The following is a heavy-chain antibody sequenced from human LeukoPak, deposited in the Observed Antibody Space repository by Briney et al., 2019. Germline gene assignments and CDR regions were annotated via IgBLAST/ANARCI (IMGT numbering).Heavy chain of an antibody. D-gene: IGHD1-26*01. J-gene: IGHJ3*02. CDR1: GFIFSSHA. CDR2: AWSDGSRV. CDR3: ARAVRYWLDAFDI. V-gene: IGHV3-33*01. Sequence: GRSLRLSCAASGFIFSSHAMHWVRQAPGKGLEWVAVAWSDGSRVYYADSVKGRFTISRDNSRDTLLLQMNSLRAEDTAVYYCARAVRYWLDAFDIWGQGTMVTVSS.